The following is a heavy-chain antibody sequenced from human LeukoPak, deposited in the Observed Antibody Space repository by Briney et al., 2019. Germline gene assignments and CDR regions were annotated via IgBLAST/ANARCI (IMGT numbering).Heavy chain of an antibody. CDR2: ISGSGGST. Sequence: GGSLRLSCAASGFTFSGYAMSWVRQAPGKGLEWVSAISGSGGSTYYADSVKGRFTISRDNSKNTLYPQMNSLRAEDTAVYYCAKGSTGLHNWFDPWGQGTLVTVSS. D-gene: IGHD2-15*01. J-gene: IGHJ5*02. V-gene: IGHV3-23*01. CDR3: AKGSTGLHNWFDP. CDR1: GFTFSGYA.